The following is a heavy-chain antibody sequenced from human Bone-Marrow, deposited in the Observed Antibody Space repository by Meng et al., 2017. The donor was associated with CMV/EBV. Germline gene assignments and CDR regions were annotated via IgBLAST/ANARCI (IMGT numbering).Heavy chain of an antibody. Sequence: GGSLRLSCAAPGFTFSDYYMSWIRQAPGKGLEWVSYISSSGSTIYYADSVKGRFTISRDNAKNSLYLQLNSLRADDTAVYYCAREHRLPIPPDLDYWGLGTLVTVSS. J-gene: IGHJ4*02. CDR1: GFTFSDYY. CDR2: ISSSGSTI. V-gene: IGHV3-11*04. CDR3: AREHRLPIPPDLDY. D-gene: IGHD2-2*01.